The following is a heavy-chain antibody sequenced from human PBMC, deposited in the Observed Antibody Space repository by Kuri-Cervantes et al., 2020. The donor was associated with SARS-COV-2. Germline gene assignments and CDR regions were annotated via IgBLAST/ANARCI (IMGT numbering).Heavy chain of an antibody. D-gene: IGHD5-18*01. CDR1: GGSISSSSYY. CDR3: ARVPRRTAMARHAFDI. Sequence: SETLSLTCTVSGGSISSSSYYWGWIRQPPGKGLEWIGSIYYSGSTYYNPSLKSRVTISVDTSKNQFSLKLSPVTAADTAVYYCARVPRRTAMARHAFDIWGQGTMVTVSS. J-gene: IGHJ3*02. V-gene: IGHV4-39*07. CDR2: IYYSGST.